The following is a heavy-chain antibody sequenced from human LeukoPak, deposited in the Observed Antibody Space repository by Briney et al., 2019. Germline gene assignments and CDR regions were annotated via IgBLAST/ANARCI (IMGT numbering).Heavy chain of an antibody. CDR2: ISSSGSTI. CDR3: ARAARGDYDSSGYLLHYDY. Sequence: PGGSLRLSCEASGFTFSDYYMSWIRQAPGKGLEWVSYISSSGSTIYHADSVKGRFTISRDNAKNSLYLQMNSLRAEDTAVYYCARAARGDYDSSGYLLHYDYWGQGTLVTVSS. CDR1: GFTFSDYY. J-gene: IGHJ4*02. V-gene: IGHV3-11*04. D-gene: IGHD3-22*01.